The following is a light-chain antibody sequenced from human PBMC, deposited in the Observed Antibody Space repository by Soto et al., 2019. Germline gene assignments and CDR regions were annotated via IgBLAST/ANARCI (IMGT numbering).Light chain of an antibody. Sequence: EIVLTQSPGTLSLSPGERATLSCRASQSVSSNYLAWYQQKPGQAPRLLIYGASSGATGIPDRFSGSGSGTDFTLTISRLEPEDFAVYYCQQRSNWPRTFGQGTKVEIK. J-gene: IGKJ1*01. CDR3: QQRSNWPRT. CDR1: QSVSSNY. V-gene: IGKV3D-20*02. CDR2: GAS.